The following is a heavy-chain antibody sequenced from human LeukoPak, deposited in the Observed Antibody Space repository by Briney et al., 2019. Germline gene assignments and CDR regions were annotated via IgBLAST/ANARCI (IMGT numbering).Heavy chain of an antibody. CDR3: ARGQFFIEY. V-gene: IGHV3-48*01. J-gene: IGHJ4*02. D-gene: IGHD3-3*01. CDR1: GFTFSTYT. Sequence: GGSLRLACAASGFTFSTYTMNWVRQAPGKGLEWISYISTSSSTIYYADSVKGRFTISRDNAKNSLFLQMNSLRAEDTAIYYCARGQFFIEYWGQGTLVTVSS. CDR2: ISTSSSTI.